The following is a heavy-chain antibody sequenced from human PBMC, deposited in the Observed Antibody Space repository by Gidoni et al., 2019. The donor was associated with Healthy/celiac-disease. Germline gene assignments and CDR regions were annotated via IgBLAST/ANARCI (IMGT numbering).Heavy chain of an antibody. J-gene: IGHJ6*02. CDR3: ASPGDSSSWDYYYYGMDV. CDR2: ISAYNGNT. V-gene: IGHV1-18*04. D-gene: IGHD6-13*01. CDR1: GYNFTSYG. Sequence: QVQLVQSGAEGQKPGASVKVSCKASGYNFTSYGISWVRQAPGQGLEWMGWISAYNGNTNYAQKLQGRVTMTTDTSTSTAYMELRSLRSDDTAVYYCASPGDSSSWDYYYYGMDVWGQGTTVTVSS.